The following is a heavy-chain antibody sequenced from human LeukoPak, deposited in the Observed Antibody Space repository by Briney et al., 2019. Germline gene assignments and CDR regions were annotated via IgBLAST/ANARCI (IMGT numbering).Heavy chain of an antibody. CDR2: IKSDGSST. CDR3: ARDGYSFGHDFDY. D-gene: IGHD5-18*01. CDR1: GFTFSSYW. Sequence: GGSLRLSWAASGFTFSSYWMHWVRHTPGKGLVWVSRIKSDGSSTSYADSVKGRFTISRDNAKNTLYLQMNSLRAEDTAVYYCARDGYSFGHDFDYWGQGTLVTVSS. J-gene: IGHJ4*02. V-gene: IGHV3-74*01.